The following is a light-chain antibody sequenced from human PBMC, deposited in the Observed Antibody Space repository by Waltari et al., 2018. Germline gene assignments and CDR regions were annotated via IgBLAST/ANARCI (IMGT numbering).Light chain of an antibody. CDR3: SSYTSSNFVV. J-gene: IGLJ2*01. CDR2: DVS. Sequence: HSALTQPASVSGSPGQSITISCSGTNSHVGGYNYVSWYQQHPGKAPKLMIYDVSKRPSGVSNRFSGSKSGNTASLTISGLQAEDEADYYCSSYTSSNFVVFGGGTKLTVL. V-gene: IGLV2-14*03. CDR1: NSHVGGYNY.